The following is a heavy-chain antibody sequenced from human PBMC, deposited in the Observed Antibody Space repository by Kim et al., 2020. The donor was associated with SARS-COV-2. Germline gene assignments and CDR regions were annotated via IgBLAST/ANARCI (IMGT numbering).Heavy chain of an antibody. Sequence: GGSLRLSCAASGFTFSSYSMNWVRQAPGKGLEWVSSISSSSSYIYYADSVKGRFTISRDNAKNTLYLQMNSLRAEDTAVYYCAKGDMVRGVIIVVGMDVWGQGTTVTVSS. CDR1: GFTFSSYS. CDR2: ISSSSSYI. D-gene: IGHD3-10*01. J-gene: IGHJ6*02. V-gene: IGHV3-21*01. CDR3: AKGDMVRGVIIVVGMDV.